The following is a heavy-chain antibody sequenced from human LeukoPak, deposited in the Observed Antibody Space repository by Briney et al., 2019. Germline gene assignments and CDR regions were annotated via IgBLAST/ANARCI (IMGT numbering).Heavy chain of an antibody. V-gene: IGHV3-49*04. CDR3: TIHSGSYSLGEPFDY. D-gene: IGHD1-26*01. J-gene: IGHJ4*02. CDR1: GFTFGDYA. Sequence: PGGSLRLSCTASGFTFGDYAMSWVRQAPGKGLEWVGFIRSKAYGGTTEYAASVKGRFTISRDDSKSIAYLQMNGLKTEDTAVYYCTIHSGSYSLGEPFDYWGQGTLVTVSS. CDR2: IRSKAYGGTT.